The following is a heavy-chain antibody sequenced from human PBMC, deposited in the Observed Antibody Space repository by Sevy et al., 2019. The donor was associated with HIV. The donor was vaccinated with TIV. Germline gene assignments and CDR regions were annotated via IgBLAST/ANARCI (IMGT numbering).Heavy chain of an antibody. CDR2: VYHSGRP. CDR3: ARDNTGWHVYFDH. CDR1: SDSFSSYY. V-gene: IGHV4-4*07. J-gene: IGHJ4*02. D-gene: IGHD7-27*01. Sequence: SETLSLTCTVSSDSFSSYYWSWIRQPAGKGLEWIGRVYHSGRPSYNPSLQSRATLSIDTSKNKVFLTLTSATAADTAVYYCARDNTGWHVYFDHWGQGILVTVSS.